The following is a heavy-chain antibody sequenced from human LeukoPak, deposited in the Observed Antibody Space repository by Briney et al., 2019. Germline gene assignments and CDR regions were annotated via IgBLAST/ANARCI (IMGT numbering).Heavy chain of an antibody. CDR2: INPNSGGT. CDR3: ARFANAFDI. Sequence: GASVKVSCKASGGTFSSYAISWVRQAPGQGLEWMGWINPNSGGTNYAQKFQGRVTMTRDTSISTAYMELSRLRSDDTAVYYCARFANAFDIWGQGTMVTVSS. J-gene: IGHJ3*02. CDR1: GGTFSSYA. V-gene: IGHV1-2*02.